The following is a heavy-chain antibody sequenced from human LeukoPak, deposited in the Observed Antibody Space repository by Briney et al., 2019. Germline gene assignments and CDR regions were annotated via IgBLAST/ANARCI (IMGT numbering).Heavy chain of an antibody. CDR2: IDPSDSYT. V-gene: IGHV5-10-1*01. J-gene: IGHJ4*02. Sequence: GESLKISCKGSGYSFNSYWISWVRQMPGKGLEWMGRIDPSDSYTNYSPSFQGHVTISADKSISTAYLQWSSLKASDTAMYYCARPSSGWYVLDYWGQGTLVTVSS. CDR3: ARPSSGWYVLDY. D-gene: IGHD6-19*01. CDR1: GYSFNSYW.